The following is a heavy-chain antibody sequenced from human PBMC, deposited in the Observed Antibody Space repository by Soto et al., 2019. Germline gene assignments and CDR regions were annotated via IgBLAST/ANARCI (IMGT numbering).Heavy chain of an antibody. J-gene: IGHJ4*02. CDR2: ISGSGVST. CDR1: GFTFSSDA. D-gene: IGHD3-22*01. V-gene: IGHV3-23*01. CDR3: AKSPGMYYYDSSGYYHYDY. Sequence: GGSLRLSCAASGFTFSSDAMSWVRQAPGKGLEWVSAISGSGVSTYYADSVKGRFTISRDNSKNTLYLQMNSLRAEDTAVYYCAKSPGMYYYDSSGYYHYDYWGQGT.